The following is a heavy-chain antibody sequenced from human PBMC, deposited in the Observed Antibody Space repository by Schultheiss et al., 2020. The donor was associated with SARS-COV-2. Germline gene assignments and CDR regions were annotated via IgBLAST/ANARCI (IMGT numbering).Heavy chain of an antibody. CDR3: ARGTTTVTDYYYYGMDV. J-gene: IGHJ6*02. Sequence: GGSLRLSCAASGFTVSSNYMSWVRQAPGKGLEWVSVIYSGGSTYYADSVKGRFTISRDNSKNTLYLQMNSLRAEDTAVYYCARGTTTVTDYYYYGMDVWGQGTTVTVSS. CDR1: GFTVSSNY. CDR2: IYSGGST. V-gene: IGHV3-53*05. D-gene: IGHD4-17*01.